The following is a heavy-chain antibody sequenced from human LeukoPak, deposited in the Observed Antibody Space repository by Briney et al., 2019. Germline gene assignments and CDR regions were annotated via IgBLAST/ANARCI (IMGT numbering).Heavy chain of an antibody. V-gene: IGHV1-46*01. Sequence: ASVTVSCQAYGYSFTSHYMHWVRQAPGQGLEWLGLINPSGSRTLYAQKFQGRVTMTRDMSTTTDYMEMSSLRSEDTAVYYCARDNSVGNIAWWFDPWGQGTLVTVSS. CDR1: GYSFTSHY. CDR2: INPSGSRT. J-gene: IGHJ5*02. D-gene: IGHD1-26*01. CDR3: ARDNSVGNIAWWFDP.